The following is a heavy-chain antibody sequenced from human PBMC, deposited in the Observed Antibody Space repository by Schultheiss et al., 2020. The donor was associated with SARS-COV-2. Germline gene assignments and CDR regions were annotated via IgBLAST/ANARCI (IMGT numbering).Heavy chain of an antibody. D-gene: IGHD5-18*01. CDR1: GFTFSSYW. CDR2: INSDGSST. Sequence: GESLKISCAASGFTFSSYWMHWVRQAPGKGLVWVSRINSDGSSTSYADSVKGRFTISRDNAKNTLYLQMNSLRAEDTAVYYCARGSGGYAYDAFDIWGQGTMVTVSS. J-gene: IGHJ3*02. V-gene: IGHV3-74*01. CDR3: ARGSGGYAYDAFDI.